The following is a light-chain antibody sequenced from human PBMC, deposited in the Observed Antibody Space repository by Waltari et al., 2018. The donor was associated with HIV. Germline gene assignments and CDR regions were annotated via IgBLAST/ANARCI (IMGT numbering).Light chain of an antibody. CDR1: QTLLHSSGFNY. Sequence: DIVLTQSPPSLPVTPGERASLPCQASQTLLHSSGFNYLDWYLQKTGQSPQLLIYLGSLRASGVSHRCSGGGSGTHVSLNPTSVEAEDVGVYFCMQSLQVPRTFGGGTKV. CDR2: LGS. CDR3: MQSLQVPRT. V-gene: IGKV2-28*01. J-gene: IGKJ4*02.